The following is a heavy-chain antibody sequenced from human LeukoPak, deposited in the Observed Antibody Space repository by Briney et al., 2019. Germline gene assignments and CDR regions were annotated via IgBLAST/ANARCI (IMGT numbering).Heavy chain of an antibody. J-gene: IGHJ4*02. CDR3: ARNPATSRKVTTINPEGDY. Sequence: PGGALRLSCAASRFTFSSYSMNWVRQAPGKGLEWVSSISSSSSYIYYADSVKDRFTISRDNAKNSLYLQMNSLRAEDTAVYYCARNPATSRKVTTINPEGDYWGQGTLVTVSS. CDR1: RFTFSSYS. V-gene: IGHV3-21*01. D-gene: IGHD4-11*01. CDR2: ISSSSSYI.